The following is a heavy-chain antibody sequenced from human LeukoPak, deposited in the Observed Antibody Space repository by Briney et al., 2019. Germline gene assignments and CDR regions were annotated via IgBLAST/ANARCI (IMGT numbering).Heavy chain of an antibody. J-gene: IGHJ6*03. CDR3: ASENFWSGYRGYYYYYMDV. D-gene: IGHD3-3*01. V-gene: IGHV3-7*01. CDR1: GFTFSSYW. Sequence: PGGSLRLSCAASGFTFSSYWMSWVRQATGKGLEWVANIKQDGSEKYYVDSVKGRFTISRDNAKNSLYLQMNSLRAEDTAVYYCASENFWSGYRGYYYYYMDVWGKGTTVTVSS. CDR2: IKQDGSEK.